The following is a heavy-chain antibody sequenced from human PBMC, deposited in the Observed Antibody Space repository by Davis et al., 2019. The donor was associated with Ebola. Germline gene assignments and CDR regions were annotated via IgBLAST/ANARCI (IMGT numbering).Heavy chain of an antibody. J-gene: IGHJ4*02. CDR1: GYSFSNYW. D-gene: IGHD3-3*01. Sequence: GESLKISCQTSGYSFSNYWVAWVRQVPGKGLEWMGIINPSNSEITYSPSFRGQVTISADSSISSAYLHWSSLKASDSAMYYCARQGQYWDTDGYYPGYFDYWGQGILVTVSS. V-gene: IGHV5-51*01. CDR3: ARQGQYWDTDGYYPGYFDY. CDR2: INPSNSEI.